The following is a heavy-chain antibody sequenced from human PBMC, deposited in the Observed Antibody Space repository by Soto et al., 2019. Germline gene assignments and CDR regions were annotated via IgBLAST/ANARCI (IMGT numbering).Heavy chain of an antibody. D-gene: IGHD4-17*01. CDR2: INPSGGST. CDR3: ASGDTLTTYGVLGY. V-gene: IGHV1-46*01. Sequence: QVQLVQSGAEVKKPGASVNISCKASGYTFTSYYIHWVRQAPGQGLEWMGIINPSGGSTSYTQKFQGRVTITRDTSTSTVYMELSSLRSEEPAVYYCASGDTLTTYGVLGYWGQVTLVTVSS. CDR1: GYTFTSYY. J-gene: IGHJ4*02.